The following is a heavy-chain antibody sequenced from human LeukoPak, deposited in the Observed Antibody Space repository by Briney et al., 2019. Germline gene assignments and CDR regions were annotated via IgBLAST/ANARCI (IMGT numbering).Heavy chain of an antibody. CDR2: INHSGST. V-gene: IGHV4-39*07. CDR3: ARPRYSSSWYRYWYFDL. CDR1: GGSISSSSYY. D-gene: IGHD6-13*01. Sequence: SETLSLTCTVSGGSISSSSYYWGWIRQPPGKGLEWIGEINHSGSTNYNPSLKSRVTISVDTSKNQFSLKLSSVTAADTAVYYCARPRYSSSWYRYWYFDLWGRGTLVTVSS. J-gene: IGHJ2*01.